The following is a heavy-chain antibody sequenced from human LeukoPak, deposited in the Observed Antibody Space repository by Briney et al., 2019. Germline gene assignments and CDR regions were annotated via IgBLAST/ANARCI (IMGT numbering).Heavy chain of an antibody. CDR1: GFTFSSYW. CDR3: ARDHIFAEYYDSSGLGY. V-gene: IGHV3-74*01. J-gene: IGHJ4*02. Sequence: PGGSLRLSCAASGFTFSSYWMHWVRQAPGKGLVWVSRINSDGSSTSYADPVKGRFTISRDNAKNTLYLQMNSLRAEDTAVYYCARDHIFAEYYDSSGLGYWGQGTLVTVSS. CDR2: INSDGSST. D-gene: IGHD3-22*01.